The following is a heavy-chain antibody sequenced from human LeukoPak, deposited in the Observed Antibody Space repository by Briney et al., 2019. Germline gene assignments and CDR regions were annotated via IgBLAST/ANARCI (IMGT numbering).Heavy chain of an antibody. CDR2: IKQDGSEK. J-gene: IGHJ4*02. V-gene: IGHV3-7*01. Sequence: PGGSLRLSCAASGFTFSSYWMSWVRQAPGKGLEWVANIKQDGSEKYYVDSVKGRFTISRDNAKNSLYLQMNSLRAEDTAVYYCARGKSPIFGVVITPFDYWGQGTLVTVSS. CDR3: ARGKSPIFGVVITPFDY. D-gene: IGHD3-3*01. CDR1: GFTFSSYW.